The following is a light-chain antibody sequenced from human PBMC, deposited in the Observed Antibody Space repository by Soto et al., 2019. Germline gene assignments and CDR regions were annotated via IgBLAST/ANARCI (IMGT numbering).Light chain of an antibody. CDR1: QSVSSSY. J-gene: IGKJ1*01. Sequence: EIVLTQSPGTLSLSPGERATNSCRASQSVSSSYLAWYKQKPGQAPRLHIYGASSRATGIPDRFSGSGAGKDFTLTISRLGPEDFAVYYCQLYGSSPTWTFGQGTKV. CDR2: GAS. CDR3: QLYGSSPTWT. V-gene: IGKV3-20*01.